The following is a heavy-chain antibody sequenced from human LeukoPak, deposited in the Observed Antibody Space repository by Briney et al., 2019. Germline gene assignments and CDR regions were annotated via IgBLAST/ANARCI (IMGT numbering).Heavy chain of an antibody. CDR1: GYTFTGPY. J-gene: IGHJ4*02. CDR2: INTNRGGT. D-gene: IGHD2-8*01. Sequence: ASVTVSCKASGYTFTGPYILWMRQAPGQGLEWMGWINTNRGGTKYAQKIQGRVTVTRDTSTGTVYMELSGLRADDTAAYYCARVEYCTKGVCINFDLWGQGTLVTVSS. CDR3: ARVEYCTKGVCINFDL. V-gene: IGHV1-2*02.